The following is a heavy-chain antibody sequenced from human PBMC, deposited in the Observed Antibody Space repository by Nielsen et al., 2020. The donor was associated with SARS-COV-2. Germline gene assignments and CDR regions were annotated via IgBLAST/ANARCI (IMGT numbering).Heavy chain of an antibody. CDR3: AGELWSYYYYYGMDV. Sequence: GESLKISCAASGFTFSSYAMSWVRQAPGKGLEWVSVIYSGGSSTYYADSVKGRFTISRDNSKNSLYLQMNSLRTEDTALYYCAGELWSYYYYYGMDVWGQGTTVTVSS. D-gene: IGHD5-18*01. CDR2: IYSGGSST. CDR1: GFTFSSYA. J-gene: IGHJ6*02. V-gene: IGHV3-23*03.